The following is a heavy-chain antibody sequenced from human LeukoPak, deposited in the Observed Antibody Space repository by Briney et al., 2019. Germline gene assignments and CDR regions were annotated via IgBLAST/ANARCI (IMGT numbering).Heavy chain of an antibody. CDR3: ARDLSDYYYDSSGYYGY. D-gene: IGHD3-22*01. CDR2: INPNSGGT. CDR1: GYTLTGYY. V-gene: IGHV1-2*02. Sequence: ASVKVSCKASGYTLTGYYMHWVRQAPGQGLEWMGWINPNSGGTNYAQKFQGRVTMTRDTSISTAYMELSRLRSDDTAVYYCARDLSDYYYDSSGYYGYWGQGTLVTVSS. J-gene: IGHJ4*02.